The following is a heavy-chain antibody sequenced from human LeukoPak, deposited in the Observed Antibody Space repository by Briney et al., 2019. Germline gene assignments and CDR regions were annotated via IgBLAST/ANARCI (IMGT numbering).Heavy chain of an antibody. D-gene: IGHD1-26*01. Sequence: SVRLSCEASGGTFSSYAMSWVRQAPGQGLEWMGRIIPILGIANYAQTFQGRFTITADKSTSTAYMELSSLRAEDTAVYYCARDWGKLEELLPTYWGQGTLVTVSS. J-gene: IGHJ4*02. CDR1: GGTFSSYA. CDR3: ARDWGKLEELLPTY. CDR2: IIPILGIA. V-gene: IGHV1-69*04.